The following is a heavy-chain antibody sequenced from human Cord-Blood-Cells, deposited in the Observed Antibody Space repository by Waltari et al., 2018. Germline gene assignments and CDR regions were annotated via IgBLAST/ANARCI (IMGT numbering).Heavy chain of an antibody. V-gene: IGHV1-3*01. J-gene: IGHJ4*02. CDR2: INAANGNT. Sequence: QVQLVQSGAEVKKPGVSVKVYCKASGYTFTSYAMHWVRQAPGQRLEWMGWINAANGNTKYSQKFQGRVTITRDTSASTADMELSSLRSEDTAVYYCARGPVRGGSFDYWGQGTLVTVSS. D-gene: IGHD3-10*01. CDR3: ARGPVRGGSFDY. CDR1: GYTFTSYA.